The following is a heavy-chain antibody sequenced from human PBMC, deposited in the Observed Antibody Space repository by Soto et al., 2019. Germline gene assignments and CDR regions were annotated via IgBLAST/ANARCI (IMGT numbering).Heavy chain of an antibody. CDR1: GFTFNNYA. CDR2: ISFEGSSK. D-gene: IGHD3-22*01. J-gene: IGHJ3*02. V-gene: IGHV3-30-3*01. CDR3: ARARDSSGYAAFDI. Sequence: GGSLRLSCAASGFTFNNYAMHWVRQAPGKGLEWVAVISFEGSSKYYANSVKGRFTISRDNSNNTLYLQMNSLRADHTAVYYCARARDSSGYAAFDIWGQGTMVTVSS.